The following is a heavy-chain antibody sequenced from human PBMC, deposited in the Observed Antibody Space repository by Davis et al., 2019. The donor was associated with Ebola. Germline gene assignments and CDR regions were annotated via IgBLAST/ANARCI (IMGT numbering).Heavy chain of an antibody. CDR1: GYTFTSYG. D-gene: IGHD1-7*01. Sequence: ASVKVSCKASGYTFTSYGISWVRQAPGQGLEWMGWISAYNGNTNYAQKFQGRVTITADESTSTAYMELSSLRSEETAVYYCARESGGITGTMGTYWGQGTLVTVSS. CDR3: ARESGGITGTMGTY. J-gene: IGHJ4*02. V-gene: IGHV1-18*01. CDR2: ISAYNGNT.